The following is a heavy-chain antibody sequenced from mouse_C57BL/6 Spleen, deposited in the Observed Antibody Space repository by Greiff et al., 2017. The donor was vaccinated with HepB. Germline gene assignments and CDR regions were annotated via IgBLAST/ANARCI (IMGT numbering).Heavy chain of an antibody. Sequence: EVHLVESGGDLVKPGGSLKLSCAASGFTFSSYGMSWVRQTPDKRLEWVATISSGGSYTYYPDSVKGRFTISRDNAKNTLYLQMSSLKSEDTAMYYCARHGGSSAWFAYWGQGTLVTVSA. CDR2: ISSGGSYT. V-gene: IGHV5-6*01. CDR3: ARHGGSSAWFAY. CDR1: GFTFSSYG. J-gene: IGHJ3*01. D-gene: IGHD1-1*02.